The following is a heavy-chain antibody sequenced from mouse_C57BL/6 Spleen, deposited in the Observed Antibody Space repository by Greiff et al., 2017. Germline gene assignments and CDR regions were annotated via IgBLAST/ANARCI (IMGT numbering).Heavy chain of an antibody. V-gene: IGHV1-55*01. D-gene: IGHD1-1*01. J-gene: IGHJ3*01. CDR2: IYPGSGST. CDR1: GYTFTSYW. CDR3: ARRGHYGSSAWFAY. Sequence: VQLQQPGAELVKPGASVKMSCKASGYTFTSYWITWVKQRPGQGLEWIGDIYPGSGSTNYNEKFKSKATLTVDTSSSTAYMQLSSLTSEDSAVYYCARRGHYGSSAWFAYWGQGTLVTVSA.